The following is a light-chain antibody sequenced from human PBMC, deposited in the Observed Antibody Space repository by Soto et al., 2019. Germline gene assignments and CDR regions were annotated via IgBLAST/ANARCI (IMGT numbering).Light chain of an antibody. CDR3: QQYDSSPLT. V-gene: IGKV3-20*01. Sequence: EIVLTQSPGTLSLSPGEIATLSCRASQSFSSTYLAWYQQKPGQAPRLLIYGASSRATGIPDRFSGSGSGTDFTLTISRLEPEDFAVYYCQQYDSSPLTFGGGTKVDIK. CDR2: GAS. J-gene: IGKJ4*01. CDR1: QSFSSTY.